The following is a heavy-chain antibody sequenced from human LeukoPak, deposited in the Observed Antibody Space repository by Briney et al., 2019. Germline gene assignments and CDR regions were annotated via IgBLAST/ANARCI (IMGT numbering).Heavy chain of an antibody. V-gene: IGHV3-30*18. CDR1: GFTFSSYG. D-gene: IGHD5-18*01. Sequence: GGSLRLSCAASGFTFSSYGMHWVRQAPGKGLDWVAVISNDGSKKYYADSVKGRFTISRDDSKNTLSLQVSSLRTEDTAVYYCAKDRYSYAFEYSDSWGQGTLVTVSS. CDR3: AKDRYSYAFEYSDS. J-gene: IGHJ4*02. CDR2: ISNDGSKK.